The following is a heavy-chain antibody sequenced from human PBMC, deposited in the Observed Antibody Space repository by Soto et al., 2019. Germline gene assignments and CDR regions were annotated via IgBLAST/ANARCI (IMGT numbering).Heavy chain of an antibody. V-gene: IGHV4-59*08. Sequence: PSETLSLTCTVSGGSISSYYWSWIRQPPGKGLEWIGYIFYSGSTNYNPSLKSRVTISVDTSKNQFSLKLSSVTAADTAVYYCARRYSSSSDYWGQGNLVPVSS. D-gene: IGHD6-13*01. CDR3: ARRYSSSSDY. CDR1: GGSISSYY. J-gene: IGHJ4*02. CDR2: IFYSGST.